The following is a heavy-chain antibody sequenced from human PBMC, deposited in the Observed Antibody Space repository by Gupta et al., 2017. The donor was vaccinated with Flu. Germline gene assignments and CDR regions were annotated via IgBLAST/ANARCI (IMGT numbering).Heavy chain of an antibody. CDR3: AKTGTTGYFYMDV. D-gene: IGHD1-7*01. Sequence: APGKGLEWVAMISYYGDKTSYADSVKGRFTVSRDNSRDTLYLEMNNLTDDDTAVYYCAKTGTTGYFYMDVWGNGTTVIVSS. J-gene: IGHJ6*03. V-gene: IGHV3-33*05. CDR2: ISYYGDKT.